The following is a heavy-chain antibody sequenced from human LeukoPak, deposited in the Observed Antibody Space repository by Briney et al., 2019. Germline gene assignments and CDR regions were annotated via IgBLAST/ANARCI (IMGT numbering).Heavy chain of an antibody. Sequence: SETLSLTCTVSGYSISSGYYWGWIRQPPGKGLEWIGSIFHSGSTYYNPSLKSRVTISVDTSKNQFSLKLSSVTAADTAVYYCARATAGTTLFEGIDYWGQGTLVTVSS. D-gene: IGHD1-1*01. CDR3: ARATAGTTLFEGIDY. CDR1: GYSISSGYY. CDR2: IFHSGST. V-gene: IGHV4-38-2*02. J-gene: IGHJ4*02.